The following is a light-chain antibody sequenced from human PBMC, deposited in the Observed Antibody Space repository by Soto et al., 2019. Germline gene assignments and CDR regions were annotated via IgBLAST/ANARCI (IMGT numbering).Light chain of an antibody. CDR2: DVS. V-gene: IGKV2D-29*01. J-gene: IGKJ4*01. CDR3: MQSKNVPIT. Sequence: PLSPAATPSHSSTISHNPIHSLVYRDGKTYLYWYLQRPGQAPQLLIYDVSNRFSGVPDRFSGSGSGTDFTLKISRVEAEDVGVYYCMQSKNVPITFGEG. CDR1: HSLVYRDGKTY.